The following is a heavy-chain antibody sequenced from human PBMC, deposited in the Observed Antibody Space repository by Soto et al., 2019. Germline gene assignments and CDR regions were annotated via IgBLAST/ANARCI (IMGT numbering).Heavy chain of an antibody. CDR2: INTGNGET. J-gene: IGHJ4*02. CDR3: ARARGYSYGQVDS. V-gene: IGHV1-3*04. D-gene: IGHD5-18*01. Sequence: QVQLVQSGAEVKKPGASVKVSCKASGYTFTSYAMHWVRQAPGQRLEWMGWINTGNGETKYSQKFQGRVTITRDTSASTAYMDLSSLRSEDTAVYYCARARGYSYGQVDSWGQGTLVTVSS. CDR1: GYTFTSYA.